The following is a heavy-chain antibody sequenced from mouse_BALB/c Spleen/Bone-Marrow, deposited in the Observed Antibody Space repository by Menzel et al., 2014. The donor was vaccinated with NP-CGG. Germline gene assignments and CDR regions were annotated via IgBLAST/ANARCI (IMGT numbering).Heavy chain of an antibody. Sequence: VQVVESGAELARPGASVKMSCKASGYTFTSYTTHWIKQRPGQGLEWIGYIDPSSGYSNYNQKFKDKATLTADISSSTAYMQLSSLTSEDSAVYYCAPYDGYYNWYFDVWGAGTTVTVSS. CDR1: GYTFTSYT. V-gene: IGHV1-4*01. J-gene: IGHJ1*01. D-gene: IGHD2-3*01. CDR2: IDPSSGYS. CDR3: APYDGYYNWYFDV.